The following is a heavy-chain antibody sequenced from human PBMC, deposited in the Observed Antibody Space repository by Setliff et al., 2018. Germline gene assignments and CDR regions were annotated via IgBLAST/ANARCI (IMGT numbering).Heavy chain of an antibody. CDR1: GGSMTSYY. V-gene: IGHV4-4*07. J-gene: IGHJ6*03. CDR2: ICRGSNT. D-gene: IGHD3-10*01. CDR3: ARTSRDGATYMDV. Sequence: PSETLSLTCTVSGGSMTSYYWSWIRQPAGKGLEWIGRICSSEKTIGRICRGSNTHYNPSLQSRVTMSLDTSTNQFSLRLSSVTAADTAVYYCARTSRDGATYMDVWGKGTTVTVSS.